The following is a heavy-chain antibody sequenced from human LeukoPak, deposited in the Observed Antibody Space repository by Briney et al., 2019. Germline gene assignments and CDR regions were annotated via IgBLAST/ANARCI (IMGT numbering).Heavy chain of an antibody. Sequence: GGSLRLSCAASGFTFSSYDMHWVRQATGKGLEWVSTIGAAGEMFYPGSVKGRFTISRDDAKNSMYLQMNSLRAEDTAVYYCAKDPDYYDSQMGYWGQGTLVTVSS. CDR2: IGAAGEM. V-gene: IGHV3-13*04. J-gene: IGHJ4*02. CDR1: GFTFSSYD. D-gene: IGHD3-22*01. CDR3: AKDPDYYDSQMGY.